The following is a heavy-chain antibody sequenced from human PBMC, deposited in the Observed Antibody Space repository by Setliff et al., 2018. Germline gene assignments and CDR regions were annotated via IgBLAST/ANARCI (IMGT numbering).Heavy chain of an antibody. Sequence: GSLRLSCAASGFTFSNYWMSWVRQAPGKGLEWVSIISASGDTTYYADSVKGRFTISRDNSKNTLYLQMNSLRAEDTAVYYCCSGSYLFVYWGQGSLVTVSS. J-gene: IGHJ4*02. V-gene: IGHV3-23*01. CDR2: ISASGDTT. D-gene: IGHD1-26*01. CDR1: GFTFSNYW. CDR3: CSGSYLFVY.